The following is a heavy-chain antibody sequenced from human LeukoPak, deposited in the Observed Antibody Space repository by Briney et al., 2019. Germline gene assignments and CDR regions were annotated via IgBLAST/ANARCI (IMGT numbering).Heavy chain of an antibody. D-gene: IGHD2-21*02. CDR2: FYSGGST. V-gene: IGHV3-53*01. J-gene: IGHJ3*02. Sequence: PGGSLRLSCAASGFTVSSNYMSWVRQAPGKGLEWVSVFYSGGSTYYADSVKGRFTISRDNSKNTLYLQMNSLRAEDTAVYYCARSIVVVTAIHDAFDIWGQGTMVTVSS. CDR3: ARSIVVVTAIHDAFDI. CDR1: GFTVSSNY.